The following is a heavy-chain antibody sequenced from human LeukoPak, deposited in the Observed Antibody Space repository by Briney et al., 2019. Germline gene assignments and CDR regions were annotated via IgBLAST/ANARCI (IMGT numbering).Heavy chain of an antibody. D-gene: IGHD6-19*01. J-gene: IGHJ3*02. CDR1: GYTFTSYD. CDR3: ARAIGTSGWAFDI. Sequence: SVKVSCKASGYTFTSYDINWVRQAPGQGLEWMGRIIPILGIANYAQKFQGRVTITADKSTSTAYMELSSLRSEDTAVYYCARAIGTSGWAFDIWGQGTMVTVSS. V-gene: IGHV1-69*04. CDR2: IIPILGIA.